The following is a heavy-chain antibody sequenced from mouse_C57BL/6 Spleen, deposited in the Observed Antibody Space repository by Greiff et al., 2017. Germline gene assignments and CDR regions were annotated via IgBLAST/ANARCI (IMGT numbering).Heavy chain of an antibody. CDR3: AKGNWVWYFDV. CDR2: IWGDGST. V-gene: IGHV2-3*01. CDR1: GFSLTSYG. J-gene: IGHJ1*03. Sequence: QVHVKQSGPGLVAPSQSLSITCTVSGFSLTSYGVSWVRQPPGKGLEWLGVIWGDGSTNYHSALISRLSISKDNSKSQVFLKLNSLQTDDTATYYCAKGNWVWYFDVWGTGTTVTVSS. D-gene: IGHD4-1*01.